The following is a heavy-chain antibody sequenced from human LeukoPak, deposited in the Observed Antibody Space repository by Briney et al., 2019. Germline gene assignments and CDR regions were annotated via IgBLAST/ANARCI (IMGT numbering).Heavy chain of an antibody. CDR3: ARHGGYYDSSGYYYYFDY. V-gene: IGHV4-59*08. D-gene: IGHD3-22*01. J-gene: IGHJ4*02. Sequence: PSETLSLICTVSGGSISGYYWTWVRQPPGKGLEWIGYIYYSGSTNYNPSLKSRVTISIDTSKNQFSLKLSSMTAADTAVYYCARHGGYYDSSGYYYYFDYWGQGTLVTVSS. CDR1: GGSISGYY. CDR2: IYYSGST.